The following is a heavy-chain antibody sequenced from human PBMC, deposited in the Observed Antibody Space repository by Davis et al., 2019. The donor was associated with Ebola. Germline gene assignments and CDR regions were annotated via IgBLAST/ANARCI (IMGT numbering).Heavy chain of an antibody. D-gene: IGHD6-6*01. V-gene: IGHV3-30-3*01. J-gene: IGHJ6*02. CDR1: GFTFSSYA. Sequence: GGSLRLSCAASGFTFSSYAMHWVRQAPGKGLEWVAVISYDGSNKYYADSVKGRFTISRDNAKNSLYLQMNSLRAEDTAVYYCAREDSSSIYYYYVMDVWGQGTTVTVSS. CDR2: ISYDGSNK. CDR3: AREDSSSIYYYYVMDV.